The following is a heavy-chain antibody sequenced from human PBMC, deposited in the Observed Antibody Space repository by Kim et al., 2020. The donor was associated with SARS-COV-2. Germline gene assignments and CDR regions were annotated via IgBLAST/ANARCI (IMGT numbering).Heavy chain of an antibody. CDR2: IYYSGST. V-gene: IGHV4-39*01. Sequence: SETLSLTCTASGGSISSSSYYWVWIRQPPGKGLEWIGSIYYSGSTYYNPSLKRRVTISVDTSKNQFSLKLSTVTAADTAVYYCARQYYDILSGYGMDVWGQGTTVTVSS. J-gene: IGHJ6*02. D-gene: IGHD3-9*01. CDR3: ARQYYDILSGYGMDV. CDR1: GGSISSSSYY.